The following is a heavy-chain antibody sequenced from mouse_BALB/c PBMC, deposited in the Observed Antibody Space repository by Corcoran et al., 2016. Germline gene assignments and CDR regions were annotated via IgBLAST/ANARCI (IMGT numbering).Heavy chain of an antibody. J-gene: IGHJ2*01. D-gene: IGHD1-1*01. V-gene: IGHV3-6*02. CDR2: ISYDGSN. CDR1: GYSITSGYY. CDR3: ARDYYGSSYFDY. Sequence: DVQLQESGPGLVKPSQSLSLTCSVTGYSITSGYYWNWIRQVPGNKLEWMGYISYDGSNNYNPSLKNRISITRDTSKNQFFLKLNSVTTEDTATYYCARDYYGSSYFDYWGQGTTLTVSS.